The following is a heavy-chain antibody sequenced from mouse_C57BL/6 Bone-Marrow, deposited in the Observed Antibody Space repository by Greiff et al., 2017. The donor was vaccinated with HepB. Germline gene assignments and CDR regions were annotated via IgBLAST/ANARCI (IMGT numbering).Heavy chain of an antibody. V-gene: IGHV1-82*01. D-gene: IGHD2-10*01. CDR1: GYAFSSSW. J-gene: IGHJ2*01. CDR3: ARGPYSLYYFDY. CDR2: IYPGDGDT. Sequence: VQLQQSGPELVKPGASVKISCKASGYAFSSSWMNWVKQRPGKGLEWIGRIYPGDGDTNYNGKFKGKATLTADKSSSTAYMQLSSLTSEDSAVYFCARGPYSLYYFDYWGQGTTLTVSS.